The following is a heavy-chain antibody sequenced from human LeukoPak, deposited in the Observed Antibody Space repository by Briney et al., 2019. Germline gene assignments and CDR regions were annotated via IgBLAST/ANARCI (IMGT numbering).Heavy chain of an antibody. CDR2: IYYSGIT. CDR1: GGSISSYY. D-gene: IGHD3/OR15-3a*01. CDR3: ARQTGSGLFILP. J-gene: IGHJ4*02. V-gene: IGHV4-59*08. Sequence: KPSETLSLTCTVSGGSISSYYWSWIRQPPGKGLEWIGYIYYSGITNYNPSLKSRVTISVDTSKNQFSLRLTSVTAADTAVYYCARQTGSGLFILPGGQGTLVTVSS.